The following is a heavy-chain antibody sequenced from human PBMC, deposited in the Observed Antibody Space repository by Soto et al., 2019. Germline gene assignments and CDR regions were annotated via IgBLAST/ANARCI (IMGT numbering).Heavy chain of an antibody. CDR1: GFTVSSNY. CDR3: ARARRAWRSTMVRGVINDAFDL. V-gene: IGHV3-53*01. Sequence: EVQLVESGGGLIQPGGSLRLSCAASGFTVSSNYMSWVRQAPGKGLEWVADIYSGGSTYYADSVKGRCTISRDNSKNTLYLQMNSLIAEDTDVYYCARARRAWRSTMVRGVINDAFDLWGQGTMVTVSS. J-gene: IGHJ3*01. D-gene: IGHD3-10*01. CDR2: IYSGGST.